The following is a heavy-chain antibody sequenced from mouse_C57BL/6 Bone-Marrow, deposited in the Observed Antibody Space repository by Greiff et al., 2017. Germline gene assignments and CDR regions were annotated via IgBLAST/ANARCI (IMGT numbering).Heavy chain of an antibody. J-gene: IGHJ2*01. Sequence: VQLQQSGAELVRPGASVKLSCTASGFNIKDDYMHWVKQRPEQGLEWIGWIDPENGDTEYASKFQGKATITADTSSNTAYLQLSSLTSEDTAVYYCTTDSNYVFDYWGQGTTLTVSS. CDR2: IDPENGDT. V-gene: IGHV14-4*01. D-gene: IGHD2-5*01. CDR1: GFNIKDDY. CDR3: TTDSNYVFDY.